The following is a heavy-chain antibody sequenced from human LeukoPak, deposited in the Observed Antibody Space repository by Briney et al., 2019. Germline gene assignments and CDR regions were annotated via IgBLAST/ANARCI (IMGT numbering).Heavy chain of an antibody. D-gene: IGHD4-23*01. CDR3: ARGRPHGNDY. Sequence: GGFLRLSCAASGFTFSSCWMNWVRQAPGKGLVWVSRIASDGSSTTYADSVKGRFSISRDNAKNTLYLQMNSLRVEDTAVYYCARGRPHGNDYWGQGTLVTVSS. J-gene: IGHJ4*02. CDR2: IASDGSST. CDR1: GFTFSSCW. V-gene: IGHV3-74*01.